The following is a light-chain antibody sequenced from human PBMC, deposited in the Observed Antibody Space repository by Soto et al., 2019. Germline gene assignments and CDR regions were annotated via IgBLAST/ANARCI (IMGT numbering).Light chain of an antibody. CDR3: QQRSNWWT. CDR2: DAS. CDR1: QSVNSNY. V-gene: IGKV3-11*01. J-gene: IGKJ1*01. Sequence: EIVLTQSPGTLSLSPGERATLSCRASQSVNSNYLAWYQQKPGQAPRLLIYDASNRATGIPARFSGSGSGTDFTLTISSLEPEDFAVYYCQQRSNWWTFGQGTKVDIK.